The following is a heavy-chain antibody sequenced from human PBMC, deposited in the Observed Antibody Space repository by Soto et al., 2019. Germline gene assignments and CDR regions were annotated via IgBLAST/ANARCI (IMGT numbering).Heavy chain of an antibody. CDR3: ARDRKLVIPGNYYYYGMDV. CDR2: ISSSGTI. D-gene: IGHD3-9*01. V-gene: IGHV4-59*01. CDR1: GGSIRDYF. J-gene: IGHJ6*02. Sequence: SETLSLTCSVSGGSIRDYFWTWVRQPPGKGLEWIGYISSSGTINYNSSLKSRVTISLDTSRNHFSLKLSSVTTADTAVYFCARDRKLVIPGNYYYYGMDVWGQGTTVT.